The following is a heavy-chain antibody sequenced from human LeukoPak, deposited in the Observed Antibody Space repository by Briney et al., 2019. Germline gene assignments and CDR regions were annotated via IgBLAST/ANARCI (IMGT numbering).Heavy chain of an antibody. CDR3: ARSYSGSYQYFDY. Sequence: EASVKVSCKASGYTFTGYYMHWVRQAPGQGLEWMGWINPNSGGTNYAQKFQGRVTMTRDTSISTAYMELSRLRSDDTAVYYCARSYSGSYQYFDYWGQGTLVTVSS. V-gene: IGHV1-2*02. D-gene: IGHD1-26*01. J-gene: IGHJ4*02. CDR1: GYTFTGYY. CDR2: INPNSGGT.